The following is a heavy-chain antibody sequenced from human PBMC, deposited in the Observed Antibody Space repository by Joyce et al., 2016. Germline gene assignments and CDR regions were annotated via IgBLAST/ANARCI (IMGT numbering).Heavy chain of an antibody. J-gene: IGHJ4*02. CDR1: GGSFRTYW. CDR3: AHTGDGSGGY. V-gene: IGHV4-59*01. CDR2: VSYSGST. Sequence: QVQLQESGPGLVRPSETLSLTCSVSGGSFRTYWWSWFRPPPGKGLEWVAFVSYSGSTSYNPSLRSRVAISADTSKRRFSLVLTSVTAADTAMYYCAHTGDGSGGYWGQGTLVTVSS. D-gene: IGHD3-10*01.